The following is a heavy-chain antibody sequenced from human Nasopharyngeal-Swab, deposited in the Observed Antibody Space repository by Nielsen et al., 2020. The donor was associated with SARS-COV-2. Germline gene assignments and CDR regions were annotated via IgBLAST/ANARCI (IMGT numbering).Heavy chain of an antibody. J-gene: IGHJ4*02. CDR2: IRSKGYGGTA. CDR3: TRGPSSGRLLD. V-gene: IGHV3-49*04. Sequence: GGFLRLPCTASGFTFGNYAMSWVRQAPGTGLEWAGFIRSKGYGGTAEYAASVSGRFTISRDDSKRVAYLQMNSLKTEDTAVYYCTRGPSSGRLLDWGQGTLVTVSS. CDR1: GFTFGNYA. D-gene: IGHD3-22*01.